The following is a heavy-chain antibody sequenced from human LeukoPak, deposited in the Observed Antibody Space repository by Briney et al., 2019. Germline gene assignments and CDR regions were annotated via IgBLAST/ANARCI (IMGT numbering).Heavy chain of an antibody. D-gene: IGHD6-25*01. Sequence: GGSLRLSCAASGFTFSSYSMNWVRQAPGKGLEWVSYISSSSSTIYYADSVKGRFTISRDNAKNSLYLQMNSLRAEDTAVYYCARDHDPGAIDFDYWGQGTLVTVSS. CDR3: ARDHDPGAIDFDY. CDR2: ISSSSSTI. CDR1: GFTFSSYS. J-gene: IGHJ4*02. V-gene: IGHV3-48*04.